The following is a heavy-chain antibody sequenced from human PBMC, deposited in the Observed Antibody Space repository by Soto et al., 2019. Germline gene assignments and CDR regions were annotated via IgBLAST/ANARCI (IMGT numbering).Heavy chain of an antibody. CDR3: ARDGGTYLTRYFDS. CDR1: GDSISGYS. J-gene: IGHJ4*02. CDR2: LSYSEST. V-gene: IGHV4-59*01. Sequence: SETLSLTCTVSGDSISGYSWSWVRQPPGKGLEWIGYLSYSESTTSTPSLKSRVTISVDTSKNQFSLELSSVTAADTAVYFCARDGGTYLTRYFDSWGQGXLVTVSS. D-gene: IGHD3-10*01.